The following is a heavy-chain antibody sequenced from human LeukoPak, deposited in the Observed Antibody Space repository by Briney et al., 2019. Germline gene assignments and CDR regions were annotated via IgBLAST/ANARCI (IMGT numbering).Heavy chain of an antibody. CDR3: VRGRRETYYYDSSDAFDI. D-gene: IGHD3-22*01. Sequence: ASETLSLTCTVSGGSISSDDYYWSWIRQPPGKGLEWIGYISYSGNAYYNPSLKSRVTISVDTSKNQFSLKLSSVTVADSAVYYCVRGRRETYYYDSSDAFDIWGQGTMVTVSS. CDR1: GGSISSDDYY. V-gene: IGHV4-30-4*01. J-gene: IGHJ3*02. CDR2: ISYSGNA.